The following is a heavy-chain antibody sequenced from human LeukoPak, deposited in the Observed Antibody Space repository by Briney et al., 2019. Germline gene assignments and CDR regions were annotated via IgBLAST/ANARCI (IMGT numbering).Heavy chain of an antibody. Sequence: GGSLRLSCAASGFSLSDTWMSWVRQAPGKGLECVGRIKPKTDGGTTDYAEPVNDRFSVSRDDSKNTLYLQINSLTTEDTGLYYCTQLSRGYWGQGTQVTVSS. J-gene: IGHJ4*02. V-gene: IGHV3-15*01. CDR3: TQLSRGY. CDR1: GFSLSDTW. D-gene: IGHD1-1*01. CDR2: IKPKTDGGTT.